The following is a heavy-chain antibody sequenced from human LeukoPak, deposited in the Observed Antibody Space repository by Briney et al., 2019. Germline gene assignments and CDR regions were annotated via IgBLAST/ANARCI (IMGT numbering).Heavy chain of an antibody. J-gene: IGHJ4*02. CDR1: GGSFSGYY. Sequence: PSETLSLTCAVYGGSFSGYYWSWIRQPPGKGLEWIGEINHSGSTNYNPSLKSRVTISVDTSKNQFSLKLSSVTAADTAVYYCATSFRGYSGYDPFDYWGQGTLVTVSS. V-gene: IGHV4-34*01. D-gene: IGHD5-12*01. CDR2: INHSGST. CDR3: ATSFRGYSGYDPFDY.